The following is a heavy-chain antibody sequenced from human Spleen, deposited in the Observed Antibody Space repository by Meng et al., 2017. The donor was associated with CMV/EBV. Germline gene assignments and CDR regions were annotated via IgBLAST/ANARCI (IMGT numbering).Heavy chain of an antibody. Sequence: ASVKVSCKASGYRFTGFFMHWVRQAPGQGLEWMGWINPLNGDTYYSEKFQDRVTMTRDMSTGTAYMDLSRLTSDDTAVYYCARYTRIFGVAKLNNGMDVWGQGTTVTVSS. CDR1: GYRFTGFF. V-gene: IGHV1-2*02. J-gene: IGHJ6*02. CDR2: INPLNGDT. D-gene: IGHD3-3*01. CDR3: ARYTRIFGVAKLNNGMDV.